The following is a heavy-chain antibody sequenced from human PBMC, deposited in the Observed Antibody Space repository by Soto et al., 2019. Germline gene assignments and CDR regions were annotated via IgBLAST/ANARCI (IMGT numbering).Heavy chain of an antibody. CDR1: GGSISSGDYY. CDR2: IYYSGST. D-gene: IGHD3-10*01. Sequence: QVQLQESGPGLVKPSQTLSLTCTVSGGSISSGDYYWSWIRQPPGKGLEWIGYIYYSGSTYYNPSPKSRVTISVDTSKNQFSLKLSSVTAADTAVYYCARVKEITMVRGVIKIFDYWGQGTLVTVSS. CDR3: ARVKEITMVRGVIKIFDY. J-gene: IGHJ4*02. V-gene: IGHV4-30-4*01.